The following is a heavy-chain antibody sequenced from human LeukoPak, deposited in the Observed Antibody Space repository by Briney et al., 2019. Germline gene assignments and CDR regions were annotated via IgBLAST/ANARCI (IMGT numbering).Heavy chain of an antibody. D-gene: IGHD2-2*01. Sequence: ASVKVSCKASGGTFSSYAISWVRQAPGQGLEWMGGIIPIFGTANYAQKFQGRVTITTDESTSTAYMGLSSLRSEDTAVYYCARAVAPKYCSSTSCYVSYLDYWGQGTLVTVSS. CDR3: ARAVAPKYCSSTSCYVSYLDY. V-gene: IGHV1-69*05. CDR2: IIPIFGTA. J-gene: IGHJ4*02. CDR1: GGTFSSYA.